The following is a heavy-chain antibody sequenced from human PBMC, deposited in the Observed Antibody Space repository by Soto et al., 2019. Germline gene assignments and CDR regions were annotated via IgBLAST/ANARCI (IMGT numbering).Heavy chain of an antibody. D-gene: IGHD6-19*01. Sequence: SETLSLTCSVSGASFSGSDWWGWVRQPPGKGLEWIGKIFHTGTTLYNPSLESRLTISVDKSKNHFSLSLTSVTAADTAIYYCVNLKSSRVSDWSYFDYWAPRTLVTVSS. CDR3: VNLKSSRVSDWSYFDY. V-gene: IGHV4-4*02. J-gene: IGHJ4*02. CDR2: IFHTGTT. CDR1: GASFSGSDW.